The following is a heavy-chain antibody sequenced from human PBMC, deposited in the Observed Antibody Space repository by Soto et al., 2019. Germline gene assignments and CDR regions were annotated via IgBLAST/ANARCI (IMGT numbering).Heavy chain of an antibody. D-gene: IGHD2-15*01. J-gene: IGHJ5*02. V-gene: IGHV4-4*02. CDR1: SGTISSSNW. CDR3: AGLGMVAAHREFDP. CDR2: IKQSGST. Sequence: QVQLQESGPGLVKPSGTLSLPCAVSSGTISSSNWWSWVRPPPGQGLEWMGEIKQSGSTNYNPSLRSRVTISVDKSKRQFFLKPSSVTAADTAIYYCAGLGMVAAHREFDPWGQGPLVTVSS.